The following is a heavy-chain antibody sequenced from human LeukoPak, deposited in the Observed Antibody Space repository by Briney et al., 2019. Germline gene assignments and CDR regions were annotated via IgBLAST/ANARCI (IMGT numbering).Heavy chain of an antibody. CDR1: GYTFTSYY. D-gene: IGHD3-22*01. V-gene: IGHV1-46*01. Sequence: ASVKVSCKASGYTFTSYYMHWVRQAPGQGLEWMGIINPSGGSTSYAQKFQGRVTMTRDTSTSTVYMELSSLRSEDTAVYYCAREGSFTYYDSSGYFYWGQGTLVTVSS. CDR3: AREGSFTYYDSSGYFY. CDR2: INPSGGST. J-gene: IGHJ4*02.